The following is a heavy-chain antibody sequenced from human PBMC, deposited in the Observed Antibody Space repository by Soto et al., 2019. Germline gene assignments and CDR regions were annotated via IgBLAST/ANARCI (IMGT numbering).Heavy chain of an antibody. Sequence: ASVKVSCKASGYTFTSYGISWVRQAPGQGLEWMGWISAYNGNTNYAQKLQGRVTMTTDTSTSTAYMELRSLRSDDTAVYYCARVQLERRFGYYYGMDVWGQGTTVTVSS. CDR3: ARVQLERRFGYYYGMDV. CDR2: ISAYNGNT. CDR1: GYTFTSYG. D-gene: IGHD1-1*01. J-gene: IGHJ6*02. V-gene: IGHV1-18*01.